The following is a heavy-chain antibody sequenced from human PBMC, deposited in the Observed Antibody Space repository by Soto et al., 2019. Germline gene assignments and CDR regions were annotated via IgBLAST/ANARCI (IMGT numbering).Heavy chain of an antibody. Sequence: SETLSVTFTVSGGSISSSSYYWGSIRQPPGKGLEWIGSIYYSGSTYYNPSLKSRVTMSLDISKSQFSLRLTSVTAADTAVYFCARYNAASGTYYFDYWGRGALVT. D-gene: IGHD6-13*01. CDR2: IYYSGST. CDR1: GGSISSSSYY. CDR3: ARYNAASGTYYFDY. J-gene: IGHJ4*02. V-gene: IGHV4-39*07.